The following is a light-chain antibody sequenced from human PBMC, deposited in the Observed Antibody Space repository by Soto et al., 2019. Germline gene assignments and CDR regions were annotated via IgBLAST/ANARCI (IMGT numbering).Light chain of an antibody. CDR3: QQSYSSPPT. CDR1: QHISDY. CDR2: AAS. Sequence: IQMTQSPSSLSASVGDRVTITCQASQHISDYLNWYQQKPGKAPKLLIFAASSLQSGVPSRFSGSRSGPDFTLTISSLQPEDFATYYCQQSYSSPPTFGQGTKVDIK. J-gene: IGKJ1*01. V-gene: IGKV1-39*01.